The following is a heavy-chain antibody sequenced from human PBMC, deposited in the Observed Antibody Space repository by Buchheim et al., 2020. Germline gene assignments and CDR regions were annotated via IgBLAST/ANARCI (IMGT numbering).Heavy chain of an antibody. CDR1: GFTFDIYA. CDR3: AKGRQSLENFHYYGMDV. Sequence: EVQLLESGGGLAQRGGSLRLSCAASGFTFDIYAMTWVRQAPGKGLEWVSTISGSATSTYYADSVKGRFTISRDDSKKTLYLQMNSLRPDEDSAVYFCAKGRQSLENFHYYGMDVWGQGTT. J-gene: IGHJ6*02. D-gene: IGHD6-19*01. V-gene: IGHV3-23*01. CDR2: ISGSATST.